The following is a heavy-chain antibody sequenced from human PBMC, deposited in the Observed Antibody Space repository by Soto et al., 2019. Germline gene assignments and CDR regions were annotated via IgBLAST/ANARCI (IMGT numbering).Heavy chain of an antibody. Sequence: QVQLVQSGAEVKKPGSSVKVSCKASGGTFSSYAISWVRQAPGQGLEWMGGIIPIFGTANYAQKFQGRVTITADESTSTAYMDRSRLRSEDTAVYYCARVSGYCISSSWYTRYYYYYGMDVWGQGTTVTVSS. D-gene: IGHD2-2*02. CDR2: IIPIFGTA. CDR3: ARVSGYCISSSWYTRYYYYYGMDV. CDR1: GGTFSSYA. J-gene: IGHJ6*02. V-gene: IGHV1-69*01.